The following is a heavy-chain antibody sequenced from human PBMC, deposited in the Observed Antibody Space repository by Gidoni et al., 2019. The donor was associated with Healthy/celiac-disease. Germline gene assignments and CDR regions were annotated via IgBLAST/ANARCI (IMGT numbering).Heavy chain of an antibody. D-gene: IGHD1-7*01. J-gene: IGHJ6*02. Sequence: EVQLLESGGGLVQPGGSLRLSCAASGFTFSSYAMSWVRQAPGKGLEWVSAISGSGGSTYYADSVKGRFTISRDNSKNTLYLQMNSLRAEDTAVYYCAKVNSLELPREHYYYGMDVWGQGTTVTVSS. CDR2: ISGSGGST. CDR1: GFTFSSYA. V-gene: IGHV3-23*01. CDR3: AKVNSLELPREHYYYGMDV.